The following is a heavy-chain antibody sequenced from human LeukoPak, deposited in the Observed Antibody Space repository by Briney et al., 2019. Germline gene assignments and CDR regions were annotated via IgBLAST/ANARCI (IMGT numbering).Heavy chain of an antibody. Sequence: SETLSLTCTVSGGSISSYYWSWIRQPPGKGLEWIGYIYYSGSTHYNPSLKSRVTISADTSKNQFSLNLSSVTAADTAVYYCARAAMTTGRWYFDLWGRGTLVTVSS. V-gene: IGHV4-59*12. CDR3: ARAAMTTGRWYFDL. CDR1: GGSISSYY. CDR2: IYYSGST. D-gene: IGHD7-27*01. J-gene: IGHJ2*01.